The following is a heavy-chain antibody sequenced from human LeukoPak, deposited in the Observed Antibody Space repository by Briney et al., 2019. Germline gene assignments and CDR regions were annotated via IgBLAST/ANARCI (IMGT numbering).Heavy chain of an antibody. Sequence: GGSLRLPCAASGFTFSTYAMSWVRQAPGKGLEWVSAISGSGGSTYYADSVKGRFTISRDNSKNTLYLQMNSLRAEDTAVYYCAKGQVGWYYFTMDVWGQGTTVTVSS. V-gene: IGHV3-23*01. J-gene: IGHJ6*02. CDR2: ISGSGGST. CDR3: AKGQVGWYYFTMDV. D-gene: IGHD6-19*01. CDR1: GFTFSTYA.